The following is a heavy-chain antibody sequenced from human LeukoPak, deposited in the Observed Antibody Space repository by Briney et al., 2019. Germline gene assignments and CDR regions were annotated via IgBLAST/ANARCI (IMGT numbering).Heavy chain of an antibody. J-gene: IGHJ5*02. CDR3: ARGGYTTWFDP. CDR2: IRSNGGDT. V-gene: IGHV3-23*01. D-gene: IGHD2-15*01. Sequence: QTGGSLRLSCAASGFTFSSYSMTWVRQAPGKGLEWVSTIRSNGGDTFYTDSVKGRFTISRDNSKNTLYLDMNSLRAEDTAVYYCARGGYTTWFDPWGQGTLVTVSS. CDR1: GFTFSSYS.